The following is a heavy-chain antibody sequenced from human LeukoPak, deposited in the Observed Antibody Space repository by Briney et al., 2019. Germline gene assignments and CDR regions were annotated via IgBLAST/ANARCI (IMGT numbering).Heavy chain of an antibody. J-gene: IGHJ4*02. D-gene: IGHD1-26*01. Sequence: SETLSLTCTVSGGSISSGDYYWSWIRQPPGKGLEWIGYIYYSGSTYYNPSLKSRVTISVNTSKNQFFLKLSSVTAADTGVYDCAREGVVGASTPFDYWGQGTLVTVSS. CDR2: IYYSGST. CDR3: AREGVVGASTPFDY. V-gene: IGHV4-30-4*08. CDR1: GGSISSGDYY.